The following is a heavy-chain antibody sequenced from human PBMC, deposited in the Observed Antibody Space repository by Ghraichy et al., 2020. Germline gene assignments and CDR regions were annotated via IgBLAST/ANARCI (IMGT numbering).Heavy chain of an antibody. J-gene: IGHJ4*02. D-gene: IGHD3-9*01. CDR1: GGSISSGGYY. CDR3: ARDLSGYYDY. Sequence: SLNISCTVSGGSISSGGYYWSWIRQHPGKGLEWIGYIYYSGSTYYNPSLKSRVTISVDTSKNQFSLKLSSVTAADTAVYYCARDLSGYYDYWGQGTLVTVSS. CDR2: IYYSGST. V-gene: IGHV4-31*03.